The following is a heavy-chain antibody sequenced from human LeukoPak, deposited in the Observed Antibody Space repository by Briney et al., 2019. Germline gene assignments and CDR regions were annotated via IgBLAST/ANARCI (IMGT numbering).Heavy chain of an antibody. Sequence: GGSLRLSCAASGFTFTSYTMNWVRQAPGKGLEWVASIGTTSTFIHYADSVKGRFTISRDNAQDSLFLQMNSLGAEDPAVYYCAKAHPGFDYWGQGVLVTVSS. CDR1: GFTFTSYT. V-gene: IGHV3-21*01. J-gene: IGHJ4*02. CDR2: IGTTSTFI. CDR3: AKAHPGFDY.